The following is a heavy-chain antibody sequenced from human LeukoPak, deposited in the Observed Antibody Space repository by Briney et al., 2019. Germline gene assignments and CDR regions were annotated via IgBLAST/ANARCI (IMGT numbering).Heavy chain of an antibody. CDR3: ARSIAVAEVLYSQH. D-gene: IGHD6-19*01. CDR1: GGSFSGYY. J-gene: IGHJ1*01. Sequence: PSETLSLTCAVYGGSFSGYYWSWIRPPPGEGLGWIGEINHSGSTNYKPSLKSRVTISVHTSKHQFPLKPSSVTAADTAVYYSARSIAVAEVLYSQHWGQGNLGTVSS. CDR2: INHSGST. V-gene: IGHV4-34*01.